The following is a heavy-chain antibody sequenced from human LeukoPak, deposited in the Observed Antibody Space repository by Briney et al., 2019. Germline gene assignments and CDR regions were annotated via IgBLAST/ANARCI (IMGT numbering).Heavy chain of an antibody. CDR1: GFNVSGNY. V-gene: IGHV3-53*05. D-gene: IGHD3-3*01. CDR2: IYRGGDT. J-gene: IGHJ4*02. CDR3: ARESGVADFDY. Sequence: GGSLRLSCAASGFNVSGNYMSWVRQAPGKGLEWVSVIYRGGDTYYADSVKGRFTISRDNSKNTLYLQMNSLRAEDTAVYYCARESGVADFDYWGQGTLVTVSS.